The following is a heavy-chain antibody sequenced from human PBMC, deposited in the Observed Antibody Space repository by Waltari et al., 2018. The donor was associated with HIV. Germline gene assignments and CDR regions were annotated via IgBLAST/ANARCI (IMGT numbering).Heavy chain of an antibody. CDR3: ARARELISHSDVGYRYDYPLDF. J-gene: IGHJ4*02. D-gene: IGHD5-18*01. Sequence: QLVASGGGVVQPGRSLRLSVAPYGFNHTTTSMHWVGKGLGWVAVISKDGNDKNYADSVKGRFTISRDHSKGTLYLQMNSLRDEDTAVYFCARARELISHSDVGYRYDYPLDFWGQGTLVTVSS. V-gene: IGHV3-30*07. CDR1: GFNHTTTS. CDR2: ISKDGNDK.